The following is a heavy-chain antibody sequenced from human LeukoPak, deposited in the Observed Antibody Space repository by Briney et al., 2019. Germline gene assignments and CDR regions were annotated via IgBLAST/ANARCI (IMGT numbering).Heavy chain of an antibody. CDR1: GDTFRNYS. CDR3: ARKGDSISWFANAFDL. CDR2: IIAYNGNA. D-gene: IGHD6-13*01. V-gene: IGHV1-18*04. Sequence: ASVKVSCKASGDTFRNYSISWVRQAPGQGLEWMGWIIAYNGNANYAQKLRGRVTMTTDKSTSTAYMDLRSLRSDDTAVYYCARKGDSISWFANAFDLWGQGTMVTVSS. J-gene: IGHJ3*01.